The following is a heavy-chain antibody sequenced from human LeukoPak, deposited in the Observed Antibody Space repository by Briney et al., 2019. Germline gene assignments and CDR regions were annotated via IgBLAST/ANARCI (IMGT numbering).Heavy chain of an antibody. CDR1: GFTFSGYA. CDR2: IWFDGSKT. J-gene: IGHJ4*02. D-gene: IGHD3-10*01. CDR3: AKGDGNYGSGRYYYFDY. V-gene: IGHV3-33*06. Sequence: GASLRLSCTPCGFTFSGYAMHWVRQAPGKGVGGGAVIWFDGSKTYYGDSVKGRFTISRDNSNSTLYLVMNSLRAEDTAVYYCAKGDGNYGSGRYYYFDYCGQETLVTVSS.